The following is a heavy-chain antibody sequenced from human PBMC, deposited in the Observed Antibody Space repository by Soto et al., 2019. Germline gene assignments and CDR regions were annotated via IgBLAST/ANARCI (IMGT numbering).Heavy chain of an antibody. J-gene: IGHJ6*02. V-gene: IGHV3-30-3*01. D-gene: IGHD5-18*01. Sequence: QVQLVESGGGVVQPGRSLRLSCAASGFTFSSYAMHWVRQAPGKGLEWVAVISYDGSNKYYADSVKGRFTNSRDNSKNTLYLQMNSLRAEDTAVYYCARDQGYSYVSYYGMDVWGQGTTVTVSS. CDR1: GFTFSSYA. CDR3: ARDQGYSYVSYYGMDV. CDR2: ISYDGSNK.